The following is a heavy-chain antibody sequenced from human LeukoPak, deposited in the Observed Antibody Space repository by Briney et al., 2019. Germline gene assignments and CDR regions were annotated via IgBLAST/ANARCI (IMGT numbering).Heavy chain of an antibody. V-gene: IGHV4-59*01. CDR1: GVSISGYY. CDR3: ARDFCSGGSCYSYFHY. J-gene: IGHJ4*02. Sequence: SETLSLTCSVSGVSISGYYWSWIRQPPGKGLEWIGYIYPSGGTNYNPSLKSRVTISLDTSKNQFSLRLSSVTAADTAVYYCARDFCSGGSCYSYFHYWGQGTLVTVSS. D-gene: IGHD2-15*01. CDR2: IYPSGGT.